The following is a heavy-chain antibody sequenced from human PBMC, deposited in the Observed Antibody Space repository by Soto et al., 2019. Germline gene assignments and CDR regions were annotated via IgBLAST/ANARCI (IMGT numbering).Heavy chain of an antibody. CDR1: GGSISSSNW. Sequence: QVQLQESGPGLVKPSGTLSITCAVSGGSISSSNWWTWVRQPPGKGLEWIGEIHQSGGTNYNPSRKSRVTMSVNKSKNHCSLKLDYVTAANKAMYYCAKGGYYTAGFGTWSQGTLVTVS. CDR2: IHQSGGT. D-gene: IGHD3-3*01. CDR3: AKGGYYTAGFGT. J-gene: IGHJ4*02. V-gene: IGHV4-4*02.